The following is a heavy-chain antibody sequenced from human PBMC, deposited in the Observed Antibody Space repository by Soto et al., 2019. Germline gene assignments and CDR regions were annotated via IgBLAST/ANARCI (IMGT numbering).Heavy chain of an antibody. V-gene: IGHV4-4*02. D-gene: IGHD3-10*01. CDR1: GDSIDSGSW. CDR3: GRAIIWFEDPVCLDV. J-gene: IGHJ6*04. Sequence: QVQLLESGPGLVKPSGTLSLTCAVSGDSIDSGSWWTWVRQSPGKGLEWIGEVYHSGTTNYNPSLKSRVTISIDMSKNHFSLNLTSVTAADTAIYYCGRAIIWFEDPVCLDVWGKGTTVTVSP. CDR2: VYHSGTT.